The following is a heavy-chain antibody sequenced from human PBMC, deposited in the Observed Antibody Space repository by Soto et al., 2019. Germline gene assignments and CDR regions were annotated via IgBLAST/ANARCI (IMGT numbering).Heavy chain of an antibody. Sequence: SETLSLTCTVSGHSISSSTYYWGWLRQPPGRGLEWIGSVYYGENTYYNPSLKSRVTISVDTSKNLFSLNLSSVTAADTAMYYCSRPQFSGTYHDPFKIWGPGTMVTVSS. J-gene: IGHJ3*02. V-gene: IGHV4-39*02. D-gene: IGHD1-26*01. CDR3: SRPQFSGTYHDPFKI. CDR1: GHSISSSTYY. CDR2: VYYGENT.